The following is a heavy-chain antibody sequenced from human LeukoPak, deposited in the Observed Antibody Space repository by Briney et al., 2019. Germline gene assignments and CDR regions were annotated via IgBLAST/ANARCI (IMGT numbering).Heavy chain of an antibody. CDR3: ARSTYYDFWSGYHLGNFDY. V-gene: IGHV4-59*01. CDR2: IYYSGST. Sequence: SETLSLTCTVSGGSISSYYWSWIRQPPGKGLEWIGYIYYSGSTNYNPSLKSRVTISVDTSKNQFSLKLSSVTAADTAVYHCARSTYYDFWSGYHLGNFDYWGQGTLVTVSS. D-gene: IGHD3-3*01. J-gene: IGHJ4*02. CDR1: GGSISSYY.